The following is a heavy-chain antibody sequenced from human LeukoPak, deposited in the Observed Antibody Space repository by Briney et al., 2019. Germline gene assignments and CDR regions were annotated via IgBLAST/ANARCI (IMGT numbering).Heavy chain of an antibody. CDR2: IYYSGST. V-gene: IGHV4-39*07. CDR3: ARERRGRRGDY. Sequence: SETLSLTCTVSGGSISSSSYYWGWIRQPPGKGLEWIGSIYYSGSTYYNPSLKSRVTISVDTSKNQFSLKLSSVTAADTAVYYCARERRGRRGDYWGQGTLVTVSS. CDR1: GGSISSSSYY. J-gene: IGHJ4*02.